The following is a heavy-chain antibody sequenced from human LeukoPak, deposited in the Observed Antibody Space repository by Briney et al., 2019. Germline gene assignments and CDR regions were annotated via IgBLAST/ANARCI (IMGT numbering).Heavy chain of an antibody. J-gene: IGHJ4*02. CDR2: IYYSGST. V-gene: IGHV4-59*01. D-gene: IGHD6-6*01. CDR1: GGSISSYY. Sequence: SETLSLTCTVSGGSISSYYWSWIRQPPGKGLEWIGYIYYSGSTNYNPSLKSRVTISVDTSKNQFSLKLSSVTAADTAVYYCARHSAHLRRYSSSSYYFDYWGQGTLVTVSS. CDR3: ARHSAHLRRYSSSSYYFDY.